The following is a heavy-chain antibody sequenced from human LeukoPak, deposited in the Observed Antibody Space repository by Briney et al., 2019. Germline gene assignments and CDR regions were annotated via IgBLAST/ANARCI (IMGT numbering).Heavy chain of an antibody. CDR2: ISGSGGST. Sequence: GGSLRLSCAASGFTFSSYAMSWVRQAPGKGLEWVSAISGSGGSTYYADSVKGRFTISRDNSKNTLYLQMNSLRAEDTAVYYCAKALCSGGSCYSTDWFDPWGQGTQVTVSS. CDR1: GFTFSSYA. V-gene: IGHV3-23*01. CDR3: AKALCSGGSCYSTDWFDP. D-gene: IGHD2-15*01. J-gene: IGHJ5*02.